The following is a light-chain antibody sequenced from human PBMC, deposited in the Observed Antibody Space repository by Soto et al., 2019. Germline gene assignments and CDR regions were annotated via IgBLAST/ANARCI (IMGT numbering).Light chain of an antibody. J-gene: IGKJ2*01. Sequence: DIQMTQSPSTLSASVGDRVTITCRASQSISSWLAWFQQKPGKAPKLLIYKASSLQSGVPSRFSGSESGTEFNLTISSLQPDDFATYYCQQYNPYSSTFGQGTKVDI. CDR3: QQYNPYSST. CDR2: KAS. CDR1: QSISSW. V-gene: IGKV1-5*03.